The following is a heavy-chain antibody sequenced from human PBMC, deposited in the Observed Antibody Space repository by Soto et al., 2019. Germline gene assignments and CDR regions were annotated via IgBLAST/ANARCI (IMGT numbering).Heavy chain of an antibody. V-gene: IGHV2-5*01. J-gene: IGHJ4*02. CDR1: GFSLSTSGLG. CDR2: IYWNDDK. CDR3: AHRPSGWYLFDY. D-gene: IGHD6-19*01. Sequence: QITLKESGPTLVRPTQTLTLTCTFSGFSLSTSGLGVGWIRQPPGKALEWLALIYWNDDKRYSPSLKARLTITKDTSTNQVFLTMTNMDPVDTATYDCAHRPSGWYLFDYWGQGNLVTVSS.